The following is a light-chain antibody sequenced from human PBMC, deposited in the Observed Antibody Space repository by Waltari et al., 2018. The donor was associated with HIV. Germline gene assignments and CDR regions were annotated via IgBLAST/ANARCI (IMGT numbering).Light chain of an antibody. J-gene: IGKJ2*01. CDR1: EDISSW. CDR3: QQFGCWYT. Sequence: IQVTQSPSTPRASVGDTVTMTCRASEDISSWLAWYQQKPGEGPRLLIYEASKLEDGVPTRFSGTGSGTEFSLTIIALQPDDVATYYCQQFGCWYTFGLGTKLEIK. V-gene: IGKV1-5*03. CDR2: EAS.